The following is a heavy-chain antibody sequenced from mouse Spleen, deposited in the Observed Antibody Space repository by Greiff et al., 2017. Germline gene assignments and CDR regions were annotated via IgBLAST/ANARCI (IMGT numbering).Heavy chain of an antibody. CDR2: IDPETGGT. D-gene: IGHD1-2*01. J-gene: IGHJ1*01. Sequence: QVQLQQSGAELVRPGASVTLSCKASGYTFTDYEMHWVKQTPVHGLEWIGAIDPETGGTAYNQKFKGKAILTADKSSSTAYMELRSLTSEDSAVYYCTSITTAWGYFDVWGAGTTVTVSS. CDR3: TSITTAWGYFDV. V-gene: IGHV1-15*01. CDR1: GYTFTDYE.